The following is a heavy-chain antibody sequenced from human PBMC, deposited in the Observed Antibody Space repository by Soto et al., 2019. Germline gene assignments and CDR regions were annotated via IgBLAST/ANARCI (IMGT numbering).Heavy chain of an antibody. J-gene: IGHJ4*02. V-gene: IGHV1-69*06. D-gene: IGHD2-21*02. CDR1: GGTFSSYA. CDR3: ASRDPYGGNSFSNYFDY. CDR2: IIPIFGTA. Sequence: QVQLVQSGAEVKKPGSSVKVSCKASGGTFSSYAISWVRQAPGQGLEWMGGIIPIFGTANYAQKFQGRGTITADKSTSTAYMELSSLRSEDTAVYYCASRDPYGGNSFSNYFDYWGQGTLVTVSS.